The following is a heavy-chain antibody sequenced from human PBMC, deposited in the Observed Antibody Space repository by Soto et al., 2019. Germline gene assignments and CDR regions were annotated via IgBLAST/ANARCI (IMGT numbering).Heavy chain of an antibody. D-gene: IGHD3-16*01. CDR2: IYYSGST. CDR3: ARGGYYFCYGMDV. V-gene: IGHV4-31*03. CDR1: GGSISSGGYY. J-gene: IGHJ6*02. Sequence: SETLSLTCTVSGGSISSGGYYWSWIRQHPGKGLEWIGYIYYSGSTYYNPSLKSRVTISVDTSKNQFSLKLSSVTAADTAVYYCARGGYYFCYGMDVWGQGTTVTVSS.